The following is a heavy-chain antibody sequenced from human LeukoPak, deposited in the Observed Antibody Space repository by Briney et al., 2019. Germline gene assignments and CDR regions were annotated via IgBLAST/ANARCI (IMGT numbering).Heavy chain of an antibody. D-gene: IGHD2-21*02. CDR2: ISAYNGNT. CDR3: ARGGPDLAYCGDCYFPNAFDI. CDR1: GYTFTSYG. J-gene: IGHJ3*02. Sequence: ASVKVSCKASGYTFTSYGISWVRQAPGQGLEWMGWISAYNGNTNYAQKLQGRVTMTTDTSTSTAYMELRGLRSDDTAVYYCARGGPDLAYCGDCYFPNAFDIWGQGTMVTVSS. V-gene: IGHV1-18*01.